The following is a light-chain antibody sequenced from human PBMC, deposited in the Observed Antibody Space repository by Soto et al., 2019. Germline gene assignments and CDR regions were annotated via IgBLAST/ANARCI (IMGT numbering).Light chain of an antibody. J-gene: IGLJ2*01. CDR3: AAWDDSLSGYVV. CDR2: SNN. V-gene: IGLV1-47*02. Sequence: QSVLTQPPSASGTPGQRVTISCSGSSSNIGSNYVYWYQQLPGTAPQLLIYSNNQRPSAVPDRFSGAKSGTSASLAISGLLSADEADYYCAAWDDSLSGYVVFGGGTQLTVL. CDR1: SSNIGSNY.